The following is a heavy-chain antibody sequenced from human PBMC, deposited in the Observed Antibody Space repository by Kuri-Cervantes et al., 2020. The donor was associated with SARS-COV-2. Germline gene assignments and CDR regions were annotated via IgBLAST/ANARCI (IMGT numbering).Heavy chain of an antibody. J-gene: IGHJ4*02. CDR3: ARDRQLWLESCFDY. D-gene: IGHD5-18*01. CDR2: IKQDGSEK. Sequence: GGSLRLSCAASGFTFSDYYMSWIRQAPGKGLEWVANIKQDGSEKYYVDSVKGRFTISRDNAKNSLYLQMNSLRAEDTAVYYCARDRQLWLESCFDYWGQGTLVTVSS. CDR1: GFTFSDYY. V-gene: IGHV3-7*03.